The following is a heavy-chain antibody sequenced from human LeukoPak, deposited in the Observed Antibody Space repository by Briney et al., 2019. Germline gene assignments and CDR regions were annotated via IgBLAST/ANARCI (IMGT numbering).Heavy chain of an antibody. V-gene: IGHV3-30*03. CDR2: ISYDGSNK. Sequence: GGSLRLSCAASGFTFSSYAMSWVRQAPGKGLEWVAVISYDGSNKYYADSVKGRFTISRDNSKNTLYLQMNSLRAEDTAVYYCASLRTDSSGWYYFDYWGQGTLVTVSS. J-gene: IGHJ4*02. CDR3: ASLRTDSSGWYYFDY. D-gene: IGHD6-19*01. CDR1: GFTFSSYA.